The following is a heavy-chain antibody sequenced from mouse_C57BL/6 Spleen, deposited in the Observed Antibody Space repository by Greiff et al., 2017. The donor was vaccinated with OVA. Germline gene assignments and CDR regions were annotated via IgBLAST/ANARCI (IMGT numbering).Heavy chain of an antibody. CDR1: GYTFTSYT. D-gene: IGHD2-4*01. CDR2: INPSSGYT. J-gene: IGHJ1*03. V-gene: IGHV1-4*01. CDR3: ERGDYDGDWYFDV. Sequence: QVQLQQSGAELARPGASVKMSCKASGYTFTSYTMHWVKQRPGQGLEWIGYINPSSGYTKYNQKFKDKATLTADKSSSTAYMQLSSLTSEDSAVYYWERGDYDGDWYFDVWAQGPRSPSPQ.